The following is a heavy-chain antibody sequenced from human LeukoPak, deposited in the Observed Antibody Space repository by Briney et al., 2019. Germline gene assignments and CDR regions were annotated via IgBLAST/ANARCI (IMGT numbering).Heavy chain of an antibody. J-gene: IGHJ1*01. CDR1: GFTFDDYA. V-gene: IGHV3-9*01. CDR2: ISWNSGSI. Sequence: GGSLRLSCAASGFTFDDYAMHWVRQAPGKGLEWVSGISWNSGSIGYTDSVKGRFTISRDNAKNSLYLQMNSLRAEDTALYYCVEGWPEYFQHWGRGTLVTVSS. CDR3: VEGWPEYFQH. D-gene: IGHD5-24*01.